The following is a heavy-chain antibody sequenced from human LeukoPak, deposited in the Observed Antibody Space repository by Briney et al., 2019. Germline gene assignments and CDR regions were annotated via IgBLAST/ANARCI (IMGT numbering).Heavy chain of an antibody. CDR3: ARIFASGPTYYYGSGNWFDP. V-gene: IGHV4-34*01. J-gene: IGHJ5*02. CDR1: GGSFSGYY. CDR2: INHSGST. D-gene: IGHD3-10*01. Sequence: SETLSLTCAVYGGSFSGYYWSWIRQPPGKGLEWIGEINHSGSTNYNPSLKSRVTISVDRSKNQFSLKLSSVTAADTAVYYCARIFASGPTYYYGSGNWFDPWGQGTLVTVSS.